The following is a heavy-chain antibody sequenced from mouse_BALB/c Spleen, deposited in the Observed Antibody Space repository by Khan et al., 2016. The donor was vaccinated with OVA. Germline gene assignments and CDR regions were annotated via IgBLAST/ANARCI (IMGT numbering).Heavy chain of an antibody. D-gene: IGHD1-1*01. Sequence: EVELVESGGGLVKPGGSLKLSCAASGFTFSSYAMSWVRQTPEKRLEWVASISSGGSTYYPASVKGRFTISRDNARNILYLQMSSLRSEDTAMYYCARDYYYGTGYFDVWGAGTTVTVSS. CDR3: ARDYYYGTGYFDV. V-gene: IGHV5-6-5*01. CDR1: GFTFSSYA. CDR2: ISSGGST. J-gene: IGHJ1*01.